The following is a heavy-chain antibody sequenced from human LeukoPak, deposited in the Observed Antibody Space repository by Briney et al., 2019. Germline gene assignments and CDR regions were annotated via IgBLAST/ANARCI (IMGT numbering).Heavy chain of an antibody. Sequence: ASVKVFCKASGYTFTSYGISGVRQAPGQGLEWMGGISAYSGNTNYAQKLEGRVTITTDTSTSPDYMELRSLTSDDTAVYYCARDRPSTTPDYWGQGTLVTVSS. CDR2: ISAYSGNT. J-gene: IGHJ4*02. V-gene: IGHV1-18*01. D-gene: IGHD1-1*01. CDR1: GYTFTSYG. CDR3: ARDRPSTTPDY.